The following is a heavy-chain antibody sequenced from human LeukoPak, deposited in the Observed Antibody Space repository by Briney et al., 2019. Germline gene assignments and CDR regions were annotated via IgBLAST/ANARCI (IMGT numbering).Heavy chain of an antibody. Sequence: PGVSLRLSCAASGFTFSSYNMNWVRQAPGKGLEWVSYISSSGNTIYYADSVKGRFTISRDNAKNSLYVQMNSLRAEDTAVYYCARDGGTAMAFWGQGTLVTASS. J-gene: IGHJ4*02. D-gene: IGHD5-18*01. CDR1: GFTFSSYN. CDR3: ARDGGTAMAF. V-gene: IGHV3-48*01. CDR2: ISSSGNTI.